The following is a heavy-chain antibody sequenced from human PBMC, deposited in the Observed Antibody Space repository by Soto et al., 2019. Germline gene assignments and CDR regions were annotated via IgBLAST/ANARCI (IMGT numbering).Heavy chain of an antibody. CDR1: GGTFRSYG. D-gene: IGHD1-7*01. J-gene: IGHJ6*02. Sequence: QVRLVQSGAEVRNPGSSVKVSCKASGGTFRSYGISWVRLAPGQGLEWMGGIIPIFETTDYAQKFLGRVTLSADEATRTVFLQLSGLRSEDTAVYYCALSQRELGNYYYGMDVWGQGTTVTVSS. V-gene: IGHV1-69*01. CDR3: ALSQRELGNYYYGMDV. CDR2: IIPIFETT.